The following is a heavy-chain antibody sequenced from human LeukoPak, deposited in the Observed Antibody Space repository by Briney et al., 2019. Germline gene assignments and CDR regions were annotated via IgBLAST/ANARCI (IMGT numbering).Heavy chain of an antibody. CDR2: IKQGGSDK. Sequence: GGSLRLSCAASGFTLSSYWMSWVRQAPGKGLEWVANIKQGGSDKYYVDSVKGRFTISRDNAKNSLYLQMNSLRVEDTAVYYCARGATTVTQKDYFDYWGQGTLVTVSS. D-gene: IGHD4-17*01. CDR3: ARGATTVTQKDYFDY. J-gene: IGHJ4*02. V-gene: IGHV3-7*01. CDR1: GFTLSSYW.